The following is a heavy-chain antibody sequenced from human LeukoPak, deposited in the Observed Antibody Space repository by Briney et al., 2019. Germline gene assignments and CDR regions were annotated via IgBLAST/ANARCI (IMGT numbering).Heavy chain of an antibody. CDR1: GYTFTGYY. CDR3: ARGRITMIVVVSHPLGY. CDR2: MNPYSGGT. J-gene: IGHJ4*02. V-gene: IGHV1-2*02. D-gene: IGHD3-22*01. Sequence: ASVKVSCKASGYTFTGYYMHWVRQAPGQGLEWMGWMNPYSGGTNYAQKFQGRVTMTRDTSISTAYMELSRLRSDDTAVYYCARGRITMIVVVSHPLGYWGQGTLVTVSS.